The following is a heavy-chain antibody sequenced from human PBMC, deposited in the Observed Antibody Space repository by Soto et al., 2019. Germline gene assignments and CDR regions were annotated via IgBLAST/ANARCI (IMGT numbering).Heavy chain of an antibody. Sequence: QIQLLQSGAEVKKPGASVKVTCKASGYTFRNFGISWVRQAPGQGLEWMGWISAYNANANYAQKFQGRLTMTADTSTSTADMEPRSLRSDDTAVYYCARENSYFDYWGQGTLVTVSS. CDR1: GYTFRNFG. CDR3: ARENSYFDY. CDR2: ISAYNANA. V-gene: IGHV1-18*01. J-gene: IGHJ4*02.